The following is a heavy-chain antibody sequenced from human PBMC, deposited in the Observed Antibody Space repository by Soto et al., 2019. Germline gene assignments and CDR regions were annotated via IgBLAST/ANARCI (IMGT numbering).Heavy chain of an antibody. J-gene: IGHJ4*02. Sequence: SETLSLTCTVSGGSISSGDYYWSWIRQPPGKGLEWVAYIYYSGSTYYNPSLKSRLTISLDTSKNQFSLKLSSVTAADTAVYYCARELAVTGHFDYWGQGTLVTVSS. CDR3: ARELAVTGHFDY. D-gene: IGHD6-19*01. CDR2: IYYSGST. V-gene: IGHV4-30-4*01. CDR1: GGSISSGDYY.